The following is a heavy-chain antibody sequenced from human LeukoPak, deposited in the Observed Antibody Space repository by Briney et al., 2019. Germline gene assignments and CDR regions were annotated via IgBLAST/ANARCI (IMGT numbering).Heavy chain of an antibody. CDR1: GYTFTDYF. CDR2: INPNSGGT. V-gene: IGHV1-2*02. CDR3: ARGDGSGRYCIEY. J-gene: IGHJ4*02. Sequence: ASVKVSCKASGYTFTDYFMHWVRQAPGQGLEWMGWINPNSGGTNYAQRFQGRVTMTRDQSISTVYMELSRLTSDDTAVYYCARGDGSGRYCIEYWGQGTLVAVAS. D-gene: IGHD3-10*01.